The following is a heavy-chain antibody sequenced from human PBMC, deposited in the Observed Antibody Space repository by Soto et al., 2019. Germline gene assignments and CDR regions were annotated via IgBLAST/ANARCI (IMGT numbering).Heavy chain of an antibody. D-gene: IGHD2-2*01. CDR1: GYTFTSYG. CDR3: ARDFIVVVPAAMVVGSPLFDY. Sequence: GASVKVSCKASGYTFTSYGISWVRQAPGQGLEWMGWISAYNGNTNYAQKLQGRVTMTTDTSTSTAYMELRSLRSDDTAVYYCARDFIVVVPAAMVVGSPLFDYWGQGTLVTVSS. CDR2: ISAYNGNT. J-gene: IGHJ4*02. V-gene: IGHV1-18*01.